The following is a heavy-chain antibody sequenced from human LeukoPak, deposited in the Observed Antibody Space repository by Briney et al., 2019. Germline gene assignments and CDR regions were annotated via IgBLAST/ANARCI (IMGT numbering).Heavy chain of an antibody. CDR1: GCTFSSYA. CDR3: AKGYNTMVRGVIKYYSDY. CDR2: SCGCGGST. J-gene: IGHJ4*02. D-gene: IGHD3-10*01. Sequence: GGSLRLTCAASGCTFSSYAMNWIRQAPGKGLELVSVSCGCGGSTYYSDSVKGRFTIYRDNSKNTLYLQMNSRRAEDTAVYYCAKGYNTMVRGVIKYYSDYWGQGNLVTVSS. V-gene: IGHV3-23*01.